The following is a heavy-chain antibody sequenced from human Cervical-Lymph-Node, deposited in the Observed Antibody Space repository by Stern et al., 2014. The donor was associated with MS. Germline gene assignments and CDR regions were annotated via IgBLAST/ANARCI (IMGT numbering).Heavy chain of an antibody. V-gene: IGHV1-69-2*01. CDR1: GYTFIDYY. J-gene: IGHJ5*01. Sequence: VQLVQSGAEVKKPGTTMKVSCKVSGYTFIDYYLHWVKQAPGKGFEWMGLVDPEDGEAVYAEKFQGRITIIADTSKETTYLGLNSLTSEDTAIYYCLPSTGTTLPFDFWGQGTPIIVSS. D-gene: IGHD1-1*01. CDR3: LPSTGTTLPFDF. CDR2: VDPEDGEA.